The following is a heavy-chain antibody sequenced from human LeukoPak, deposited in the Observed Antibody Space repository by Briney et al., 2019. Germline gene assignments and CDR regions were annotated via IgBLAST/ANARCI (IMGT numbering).Heavy chain of an antibody. CDR1: GFTLRDFE. J-gene: IGHJ3*01. V-gene: IGHV3-48*03. CDR3: VRGGSRGYNYNAFDV. D-gene: IGHD3-22*01. CDR2: MSISGGVI. Sequence: PGGSLRLFCAASGFTLRDFEINWVRQAPGKGLEWVSYMSISGGVIYYAHSVQGRFTISRDIPKNSLYLQMNSLRAEDTAFYYCVRGGSRGYNYNAFDVWGQGTMVTVSS.